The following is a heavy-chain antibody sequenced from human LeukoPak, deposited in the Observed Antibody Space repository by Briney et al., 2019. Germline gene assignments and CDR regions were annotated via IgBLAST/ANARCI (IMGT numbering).Heavy chain of an antibody. CDR3: ARDLTPEYSRSWPEGDY. V-gene: IGHV3-48*04. J-gene: IGHJ4*02. CDR2: ISSSGSTI. Sequence: GGSLRLSCAASGFTFSSYWMSWVRQAPGKGLEWVSYISSSGSTIYYADSVKGRFTISRDNAKNSLYLQMNSLRAEDTAVYYCARDLTPEYSRSWPEGDYWGQGTLVTVSS. CDR1: GFTFSSYW. D-gene: IGHD6-13*01.